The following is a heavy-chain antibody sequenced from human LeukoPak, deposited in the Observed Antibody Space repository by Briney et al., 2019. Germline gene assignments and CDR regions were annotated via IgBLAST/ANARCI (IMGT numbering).Heavy chain of an antibody. D-gene: IGHD2-21*02. V-gene: IGHV3-23*01. J-gene: IGHJ3*02. CDR3: ARDDGGDFNDAFDI. CDR2: ISGSGGST. Sequence: PGGSLRPSCAASGFTFSSYAMSWVRQAPGKGLDGVSAISGSGGSTYYADSVKGRFTISRDNAKNSLYLQMNSVRAEDTAVYYCARDDGGDFNDAFDIWGQGTMVTVSS. CDR1: GFTFSSYA.